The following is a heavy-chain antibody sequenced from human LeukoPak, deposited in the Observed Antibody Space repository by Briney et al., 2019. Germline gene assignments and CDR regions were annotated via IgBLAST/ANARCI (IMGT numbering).Heavy chain of an antibody. D-gene: IGHD3-10*01. Sequence: GESLKISCKGSGCSFTSYWIGWVRQMPGKGLQWMGIIYPGDSDTRYSPSFQGQVTISADKSISTAYLQWSSLKASDTAMYYCARQTFDYYGSGSYYFDYWGQGTLVTVSS. CDR3: ARQTFDYYGSGSYYFDY. CDR2: IYPGDSDT. CDR1: GCSFTSYW. V-gene: IGHV5-51*01. J-gene: IGHJ4*02.